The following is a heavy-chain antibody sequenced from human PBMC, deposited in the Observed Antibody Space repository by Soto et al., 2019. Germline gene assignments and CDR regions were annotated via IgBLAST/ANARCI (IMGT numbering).Heavy chain of an antibody. J-gene: IGHJ3*02. CDR1: GFTFSSFH. CDR3: ARAPQYFYDSRDAADI. D-gene: IGHD3-22*01. CDR2: ISSGGSTI. Sequence: PGGSLRLSCAASGFTFSSFHMNWVRQAPGRGLEWVAYISSGGSTIKYADSVKGRFTVSRDNAKDSLFLQMNSLRDADTAVYYCARAPQYFYDSRDAADIWGHGTMVTVSS. V-gene: IGHV3-48*02.